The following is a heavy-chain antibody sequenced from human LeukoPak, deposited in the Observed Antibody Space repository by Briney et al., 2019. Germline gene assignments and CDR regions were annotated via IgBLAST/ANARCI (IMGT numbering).Heavy chain of an antibody. CDR3: ARVTGHDYGDYVRFGVDNWFDP. Sequence: GASVKVSCKASGGTFSSYAISWVRQAPGQGLEWMGGIIPIFGTANYAQKFQGRVTITADESTSTAYMELSSLRSEDTAVYYCARVTGHDYGDYVRFGVDNWFDPWGQGTLVTVSS. CDR2: IIPIFGTA. V-gene: IGHV1-69*13. D-gene: IGHD4-17*01. CDR1: GGTFSSYA. J-gene: IGHJ5*02.